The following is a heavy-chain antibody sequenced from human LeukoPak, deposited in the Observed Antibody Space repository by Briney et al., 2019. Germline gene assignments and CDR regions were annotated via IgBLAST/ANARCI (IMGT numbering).Heavy chain of an antibody. J-gene: IGHJ3*02. D-gene: IGHD3-9*01. V-gene: IGHV3-30*18. CDR1: GFTFSTYG. CDR3: AKLYYGILTGYYKGDVFDI. CDR2: ISYDGSSK. Sequence: GRSLRLSCAASGFTFSTYGVHWVRQAPGEGLEWVAVISYDGSSKYYADSVKGRFTISRDNSKNTLYLQMNSLRAEDTAVYYCAKLYYGILTGYYKGDVFDIWGQGTVVTVSS.